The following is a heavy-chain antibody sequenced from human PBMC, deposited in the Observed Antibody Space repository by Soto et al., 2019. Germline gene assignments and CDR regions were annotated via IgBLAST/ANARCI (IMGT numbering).Heavy chain of an antibody. CDR3: ARDSYHYDSSGYYYH. D-gene: IGHD3-22*01. V-gene: IGHV1-18*01. Sequence: ASVKVSCKASGYTFTSYGITWARQAPGQGLEWMGWISAYHGNTDYAQQLQGRVTMTTDTSTSTAYMELRSLRSDDTAVYYCARDSYHYDSSGYYYHWGQGTLVTVSS. CDR2: ISAYHGNT. CDR1: GYTFTSYG. J-gene: IGHJ5*02.